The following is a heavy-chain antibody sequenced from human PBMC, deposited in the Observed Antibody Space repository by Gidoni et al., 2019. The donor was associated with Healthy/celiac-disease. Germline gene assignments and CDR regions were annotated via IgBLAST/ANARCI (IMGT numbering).Heavy chain of an antibody. CDR3: ARADIVVVPAARGSGYYYGMDV. Sequence: EVQLVESGGGVVRPGGSLRLSCAASGFTFDDYGMSWVRQAPGKGLEWVSGSNWNGGSTGYADAVKGRFTISRDNAKNSLYLQMNSLRAEDTALYYCARADIVVVPAARGSGYYYGMDVWGQGTTVTVSS. CDR1: GFTFDDYG. D-gene: IGHD2-2*01. V-gene: IGHV3-20*04. J-gene: IGHJ6*02. CDR2: SNWNGGST.